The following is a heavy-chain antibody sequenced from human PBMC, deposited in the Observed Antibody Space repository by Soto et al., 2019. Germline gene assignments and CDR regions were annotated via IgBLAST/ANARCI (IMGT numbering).Heavy chain of an antibody. Sequence: QVQLAESGGGVVQPGRSLRLSCVASGFTFTTYSIHWLRQAPGKGLEWVSVVSWDGKVKYYADSVKGRFTASRDNFKNTAFLEMNSLTTEDTSVYYCAKEDRNGNWYLDFWGRGTRVTVSS. J-gene: IGHJ2*01. CDR2: VSWDGKVK. CDR1: GFTFTTYS. CDR3: AKEDRNGNWYLDF. D-gene: IGHD3-22*01. V-gene: IGHV3-30*18.